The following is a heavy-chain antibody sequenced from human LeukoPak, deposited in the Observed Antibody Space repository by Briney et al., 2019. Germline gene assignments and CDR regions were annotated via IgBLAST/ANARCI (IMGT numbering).Heavy chain of an antibody. V-gene: IGHV6-1*01. CDR3: ARAGRDQFDSSGYLYS. J-gene: IGHJ4*02. Sequence: PSQTLSLTCVISGDRVSCDSFAWPWISQYPSRGLEWLGRIYYRSKWYSVYAVPVNSRVVIIPDTSKNQFSLQRKSGTPEDTAVYFWARAGRDQFDSSGYLYSCGQRTLCTVSS. CDR1: GDRVSCDSFA. D-gene: IGHD3-22*01. CDR2: IYYRSKWYS.